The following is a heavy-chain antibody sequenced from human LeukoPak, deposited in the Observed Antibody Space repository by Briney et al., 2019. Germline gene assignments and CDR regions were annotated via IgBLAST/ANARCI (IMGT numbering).Heavy chain of an antibody. J-gene: IGHJ4*02. D-gene: IGHD3-16*01. Sequence: GGSLRLSCAVSGFTFDDYAMHWVRQVPGKGLEWVSGINWNSDSIGYAVRGRFTISRDNAKNSLYLQMNSLRAEDTAVYYCARDKGGIGHYFDYWGQGTLVTVSS. V-gene: IGHV3-9*01. CDR2: INWNSDSI. CDR1: GFTFDDYA. CDR3: ARDKGGIGHYFDY.